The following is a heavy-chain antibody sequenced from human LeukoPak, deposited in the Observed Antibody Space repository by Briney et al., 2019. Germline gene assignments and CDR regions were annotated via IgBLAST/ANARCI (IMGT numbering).Heavy chain of an antibody. CDR3: ARDLSLGDYGFHFDQ. J-gene: IGHJ4*02. Sequence: TSETLSLTCTVSNYSISRGYYWGWIRQSPGKGLEWIASIYRSGSSSYNPSLKSRVTISVDTSKNQFSLKLTSVTAADTAVYYCARDLSLGDYGFHFDQWGQGTLVTVSS. D-gene: IGHD4-17*01. CDR2: IYRSGSS. V-gene: IGHV4-38-2*02. CDR1: NYSISRGYY.